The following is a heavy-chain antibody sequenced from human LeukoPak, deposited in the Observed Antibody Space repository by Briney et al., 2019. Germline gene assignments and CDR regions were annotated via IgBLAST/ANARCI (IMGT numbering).Heavy chain of an antibody. Sequence: SQTLSLTCAVYGGSFSGYYWSWIRQPPGKGLEWIGEINHSGSTNYNPSLKSRVTISVDTSKNQFSLKLSSVTAADTAVYYCARSRCTNGVCYLGSYYGGNVFDYWGQGTLVTVPS. CDR3: ARSRCTNGVCYLGSYYGGNVFDY. J-gene: IGHJ4*02. D-gene: IGHD2-8*01. V-gene: IGHV4-34*01. CDR1: GGSFSGYY. CDR2: INHSGST.